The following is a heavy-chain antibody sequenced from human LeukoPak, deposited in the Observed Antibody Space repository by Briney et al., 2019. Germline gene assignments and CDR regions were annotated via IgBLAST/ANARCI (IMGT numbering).Heavy chain of an antibody. D-gene: IGHD4-17*01. CDR1: GFTFSSYW. Sequence: GGSLRLSCAASGFTFSSYWMSWVRQAPGKGLEWVGRIRSETDGGTTDYAAPVKGRFSISRDDSKNTLYLQMNRLKTEDTAVYYCTIDRGDYGIPYWGQGTLVTVSS. CDR2: IRSETDGGTT. CDR3: TIDRGDYGIPY. J-gene: IGHJ4*02. V-gene: IGHV3-15*01.